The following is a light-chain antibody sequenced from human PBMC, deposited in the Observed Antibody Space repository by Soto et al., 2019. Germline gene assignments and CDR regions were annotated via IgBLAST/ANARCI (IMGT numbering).Light chain of an antibody. V-gene: IGKV3-11*01. Sequence: EIVFTQSPATLSLSPGERATLSCRASQSVSSYLAWYQQKPGQAPRLLIYDASNRATGIPARFSGSGYGTDGTITISSLETEDVEVYYCQQRSNWPRTFGQGTKVDIK. J-gene: IGKJ1*01. CDR1: QSVSSY. CDR2: DAS. CDR3: QQRSNWPRT.